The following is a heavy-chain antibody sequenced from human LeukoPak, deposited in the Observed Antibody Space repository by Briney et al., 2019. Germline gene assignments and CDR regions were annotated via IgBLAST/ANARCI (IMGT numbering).Heavy chain of an antibody. CDR2: IKQDGSEK. D-gene: IGHD1-26*01. J-gene: IGHJ4*02. V-gene: IGHV3-7*03. CDR1: GFTSSGYW. Sequence: GGSLRLSCVVSGFTSSGYWMTWVRQAPGKGLEWVVNIKQDGSEKNYVDSVKGRFTISRDNAKNSLYLQMNSLRVEDTATYYCAEAGIVGRTFRIDYWGQGTLVTVSS. CDR3: AEAGIVGRTFRIDY.